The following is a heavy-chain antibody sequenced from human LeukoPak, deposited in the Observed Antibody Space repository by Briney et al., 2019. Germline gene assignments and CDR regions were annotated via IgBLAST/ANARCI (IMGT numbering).Heavy chain of an antibody. CDR3: TRHEDYYYYYMDV. CDR1: GFTFSGSA. Sequence: GGSLRLSCAASGFTFSGSAMHWVRQAPGKGLEWVGRIRSKANSYATAYAASVKGRFTISRDDSKNTAYLQMNSLKTEDTAVYYCTRHEDYYYYYMDVWGKGTTVTVSS. J-gene: IGHJ6*03. CDR2: IRSKANSYAT. V-gene: IGHV3-73*01.